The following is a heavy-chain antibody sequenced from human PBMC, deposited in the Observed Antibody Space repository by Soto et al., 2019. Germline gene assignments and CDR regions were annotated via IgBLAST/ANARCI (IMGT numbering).Heavy chain of an antibody. Sequence: PGGSLRLSCAASGFTFSGDRMHWVRQAAGKGLVWVSRINMDGSSTNYADSVKGRFTISRDNAKNTLYLQMNSLRVDDTAVYYCARGPRGLYHHDYWGQGALVTVSS. CDR3: ARGPRGLYHHDY. V-gene: IGHV3-74*01. CDR2: INMDGSST. CDR1: GFTFSGDR. D-gene: IGHD2-2*01. J-gene: IGHJ4*02.